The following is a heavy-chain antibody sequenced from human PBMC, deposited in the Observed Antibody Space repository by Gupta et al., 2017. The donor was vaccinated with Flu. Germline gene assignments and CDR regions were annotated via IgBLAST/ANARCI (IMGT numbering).Heavy chain of an antibody. J-gene: IGHJ4*02. V-gene: IGHV3-21*01. Sequence: EVQLVESGGGLVKPGGSLRLSCAASGFTFKTYSMNWVRQAPGKGLEWVSSVSSSSSYIYYTDSVRGRFTVSRDNAKNSLYLQMDSLRAEDTAIYYCARSFAYDNGAYYDDWGRGILVTVSS. CDR2: VSSSSSYI. CDR3: ARSFAYDNGAYYDD. D-gene: IGHD3-22*01. CDR1: GFTFKTYS.